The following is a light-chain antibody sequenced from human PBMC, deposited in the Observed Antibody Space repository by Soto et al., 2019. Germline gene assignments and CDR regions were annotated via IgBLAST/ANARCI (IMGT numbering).Light chain of an antibody. J-gene: IGLJ2*01. Sequence: QSALTQPRSVSGSPGQLVTISCTGTSSDVGGYNYVSWYQQHPGKAPKLMIYDVSKRPSGVPDRFSGSKSGNTASLTISGLQAEDEADYYCCSYAGSYGVVFGGGTKLTVL. CDR3: CSYAGSYGVV. CDR2: DVS. V-gene: IGLV2-11*01. CDR1: SSDVGGYNY.